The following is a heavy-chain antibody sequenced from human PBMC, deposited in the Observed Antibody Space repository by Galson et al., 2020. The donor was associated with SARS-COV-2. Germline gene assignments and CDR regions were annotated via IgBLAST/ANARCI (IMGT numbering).Heavy chain of an antibody. J-gene: IGHJ4*02. D-gene: IGHD4-17*01. CDR2: ISWNSGSI. CDR1: GFTFDDYA. V-gene: IGHV3-9*01. CDR3: AKDKGMTTVTPLDY. Sequence: SLKISCAASGFTFDDYAMHWVRQAPGKGLEWVSGISWNSGSIGYADSVKGRFTISRDNAKNSLYLQMNSLRAEDTALYYCAKDKGMTTVTPLDYWGQGTLVTVSS.